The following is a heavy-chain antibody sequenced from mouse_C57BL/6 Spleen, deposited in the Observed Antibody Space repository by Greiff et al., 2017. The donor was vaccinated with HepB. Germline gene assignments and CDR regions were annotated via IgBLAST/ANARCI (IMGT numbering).Heavy chain of an antibody. J-gene: IGHJ2*01. CDR1: GYSFTGYY. CDR2: INPSTGGT. Sequence: EVQLQQSGPELVKPGASVKISCKASGYSFTGYYMNWVKQSPEKSLEWIGEINPSTGGTTYNQKFKAKATLTVDKSSSTAYMQLKSLKSEDSAVYYCARKTAHDYWGQGTTLTVSS. CDR3: ARKTAHDY. V-gene: IGHV1-42*01. D-gene: IGHD3-2*02.